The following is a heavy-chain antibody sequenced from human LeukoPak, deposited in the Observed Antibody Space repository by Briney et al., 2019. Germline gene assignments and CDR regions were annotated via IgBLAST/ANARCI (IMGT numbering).Heavy chain of an antibody. Sequence: PGGSLRLSCAASGFTFSTHGIQWVRQAPGKGLECVAFIWYDGTNKYYADSVKGRFTISRDNSKNTLYLQMNSLRAEDTAVYYCAKKIAAAPTTYSDFWGQGTLVTVSS. J-gene: IGHJ4*02. CDR2: IWYDGTNK. CDR1: GFTFSTHG. CDR3: AKKIAAAPTTYSDF. V-gene: IGHV3-30*02. D-gene: IGHD6-13*01.